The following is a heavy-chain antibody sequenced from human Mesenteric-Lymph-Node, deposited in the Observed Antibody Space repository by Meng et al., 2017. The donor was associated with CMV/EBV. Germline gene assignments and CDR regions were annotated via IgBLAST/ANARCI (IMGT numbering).Heavy chain of an antibody. Sequence: GGSLRLSCAASGFTVSSNYMNWVRQAPGKGLEWFSVIYDDGTTYYADSVKGRFTVSRDNSKNTPYLQMNRLRAEDTAVYYCATELGLDAFNLWGQETKVTVSS. CDR1: GFTVSSNY. CDR2: IYDDGTT. CDR3: ATELGLDAFNL. J-gene: IGHJ3*01. V-gene: IGHV3-53*01. D-gene: IGHD1-7*01.